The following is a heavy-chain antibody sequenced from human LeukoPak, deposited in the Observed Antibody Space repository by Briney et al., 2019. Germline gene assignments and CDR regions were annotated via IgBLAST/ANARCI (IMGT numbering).Heavy chain of an antibody. CDR2: IHYSGST. CDR1: GYSISSGYY. Sequence: PSETLSLTCTVSGYSISSGYYWGWIRQPPGKGLEWIGSIHYSGSTYYNPSLQSRVTISIDTSKNQFSLKLRFVTAADTAVYYCARVRCSGGSCPYYYYYYYMDVWGKGTTVTVSS. V-gene: IGHV4-38-2*02. CDR3: ARVRCSGGSCPYYYYYYYMDV. J-gene: IGHJ6*03. D-gene: IGHD2-15*01.